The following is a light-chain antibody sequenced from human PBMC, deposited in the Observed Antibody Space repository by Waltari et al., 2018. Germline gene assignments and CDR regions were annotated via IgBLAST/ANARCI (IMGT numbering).Light chain of an antibody. Sequence: DIQMTQSPSSLSASVGDRVTITCRASQSITMYLNWYQQKAGKAPKLLIYAASILQSGVPSRFSVSGSGTDFTLTISNLQPEDFATYFCQQTYSSPRFGPGTKVDFK. CDR3: QQTYSSPR. J-gene: IGKJ3*01. V-gene: IGKV1-39*01. CDR2: AAS. CDR1: QSITMY.